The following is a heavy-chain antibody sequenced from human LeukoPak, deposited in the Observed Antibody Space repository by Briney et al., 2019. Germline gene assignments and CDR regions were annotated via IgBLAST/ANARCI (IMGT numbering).Heavy chain of an antibody. CDR1: GFTFSNYG. CDR2: LSYDGSDK. Sequence: PGGSLRLSCAACGFTFSNYGMHWVRQAPGKGLEGVAVLSYDGSDKSYADSVRGRFTISRDNSKDTLYLQMNSLRAEDTAMYYCATVRVVVADDDAFDIWGQGTMVTVSS. J-gene: IGHJ3*02. V-gene: IGHV3-30*03. CDR3: ATVRVVVADDDAFDI. D-gene: IGHD2-15*01.